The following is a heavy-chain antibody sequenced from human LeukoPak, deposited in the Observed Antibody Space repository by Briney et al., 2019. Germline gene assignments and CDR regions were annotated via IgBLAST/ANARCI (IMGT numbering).Heavy chain of an antibody. J-gene: IGHJ5*02. V-gene: IGHV4-31*03. D-gene: IGHD3-22*01. CDR1: GGSISSGGYY. CDR2: IYYSGST. Sequence: PSQTLSLTCTVSGGSISSGGYYWSWIRQHPGKGLEWIGYIYYSGSTYYNPSLKSRVTISVDTSKNQFSLKLSSVTAADTAVYYCARRRSGSGLFDPWGQGTLVTVSS. CDR3: ARRRSGSGLFDP.